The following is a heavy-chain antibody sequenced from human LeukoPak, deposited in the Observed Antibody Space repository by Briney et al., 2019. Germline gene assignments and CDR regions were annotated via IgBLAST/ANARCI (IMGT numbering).Heavy chain of an antibody. J-gene: IGHJ4*02. CDR1: GGTFTGYY. CDR3: ARLAAQGYFDY. V-gene: IGHV1-2*04. Sequence: ASVKVSCKASGGTFTGYYMHWVRQAPGQGLEWMGWIDPNSGGTNYAQKFQGWVTMTRDTSISTAYMELSRLRSDDTAVYYCARLAAQGYFDYWGQGTLVTVSS. CDR2: IDPNSGGT. D-gene: IGHD2-15*01.